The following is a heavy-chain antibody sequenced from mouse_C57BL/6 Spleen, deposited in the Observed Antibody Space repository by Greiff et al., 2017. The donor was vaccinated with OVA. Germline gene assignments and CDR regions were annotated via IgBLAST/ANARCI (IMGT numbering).Heavy chain of an antibody. CDR1: GFSLTSYG. J-gene: IGHJ1*03. Sequence: QVQLQQSGPGLVQPSQSLSITCTVSGFSLTSYGVHWVRQSPGKGLEWLGVIWRGGSTDYNAAFMSRLSITKDNSKSQVFLKMNSLQADDTAIYYCAKNPNYYGSRDWYFDVWGTGTTVTVSS. V-gene: IGHV2-5*01. D-gene: IGHD1-1*01. CDR3: AKNPNYYGSRDWYFDV. CDR2: IWRGGST.